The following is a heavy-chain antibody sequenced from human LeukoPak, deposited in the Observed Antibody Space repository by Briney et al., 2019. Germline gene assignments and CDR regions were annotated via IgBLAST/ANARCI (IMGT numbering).Heavy chain of an antibody. CDR2: IIPIFGTA. V-gene: IGHV1-69*05. Sequence: ASVKVSCKASGGTFSSYAISWVRQAPGQGLEWMGRIIPIFGTANYAQKFQGRVTITTDESTSTAYMELSSLRSEDTAVYYCARDRANLHWFDPWGQEPWSPSPQ. CDR1: GGTFSSYA. D-gene: IGHD4/OR15-4a*01. CDR3: ARDRANLHWFDP. J-gene: IGHJ5*02.